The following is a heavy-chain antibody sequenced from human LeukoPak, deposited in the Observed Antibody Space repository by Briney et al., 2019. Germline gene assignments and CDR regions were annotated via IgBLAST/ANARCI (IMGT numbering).Heavy chain of an antibody. CDR3: ARGLLAYCGGDCLIFDY. Sequence: GGSLRLSCAASGFTFSSYEMNWVRQAPGKGLEWVSYISSSGSTIYYADSVKGRFTISRDNAKNSLYLQMNSLRAEDTAVYYCARGLLAYCGGDCLIFDYWGQGTLVTVSS. J-gene: IGHJ4*02. CDR1: GFTFSSYE. CDR2: ISSSGSTI. V-gene: IGHV3-48*03. D-gene: IGHD2-21*01.